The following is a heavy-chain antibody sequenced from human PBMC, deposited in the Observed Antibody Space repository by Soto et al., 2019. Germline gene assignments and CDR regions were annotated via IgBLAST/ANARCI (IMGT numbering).Heavy chain of an antibody. CDR3: ASDAVDL. CDR1: GFSFSNYG. V-gene: IGHV3-64*01. Sequence: EVQLVESGGGLVQPGGSLRLSCAASGFSFSNYGMHWVRQAPGKGLEYVSAISSNGGTTYYANSVKGRFTISRDNSKNTLYLQMGSLRAGDMAGYYCASDAVDLWGQGTMVSVSS. CDR2: ISSNGGTT. J-gene: IGHJ3*01.